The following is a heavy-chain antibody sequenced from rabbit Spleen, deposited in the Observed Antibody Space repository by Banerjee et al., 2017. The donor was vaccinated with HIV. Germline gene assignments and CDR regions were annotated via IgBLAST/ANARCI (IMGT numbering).Heavy chain of an antibody. D-gene: IGHD3-1*01. V-gene: IGHV1S45*01. Sequence: EESGGDLVKPEGSLTLTCTASGFSFSSSYWICWVRQAPGKGLEWIGCGDTGSSGITYFANWAKGRFTISKTSSTTVTLQMTSLTAADTATYFCAREKSGNHGHDLWGQGTLVTVS. CDR3: AREKSGNHGHDL. J-gene: IGHJ3*01. CDR2: GDTGSSGIT. CDR1: GFSFSSSYW.